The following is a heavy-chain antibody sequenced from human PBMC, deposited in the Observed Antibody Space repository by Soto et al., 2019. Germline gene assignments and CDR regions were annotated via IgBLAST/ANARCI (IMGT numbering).Heavy chain of an antibody. CDR2: INHSGST. J-gene: IGHJ6*03. CDR3: ARVIVGYYYYMDV. D-gene: IGHD2-15*01. Sequence: SETLSLTCAVYGGSFSGYYWSWIRQPPGKGLEWIGEINHSGSTNYNPSLKSRVTISVDTSKNQFSLKLSSVTAADTAVYYCARVIVGYYYYMDVWGKGTTVTVSS. CDR1: GGSFSGYY. V-gene: IGHV4-34*01.